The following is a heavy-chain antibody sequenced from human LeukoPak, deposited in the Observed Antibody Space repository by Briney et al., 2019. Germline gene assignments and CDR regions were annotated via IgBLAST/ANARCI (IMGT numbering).Heavy chain of an antibody. CDR2: IRGSDGIT. D-gene: IGHD6-19*01. CDR1: GFTFSSYA. V-gene: IGHV3-23*01. J-gene: IGHJ3*01. Sequence: GGSLRLSCAASGFTFSSYAMSWVRQAPGKGLEWVSTIRGSDGITYYADSVKGRFTISRDNSKNTLYLQTNSLRAEDTAVYYCAKRCVRGWSTDAFDFWGQGTMVTVSS. CDR3: AKRCVRGWSTDAFDF.